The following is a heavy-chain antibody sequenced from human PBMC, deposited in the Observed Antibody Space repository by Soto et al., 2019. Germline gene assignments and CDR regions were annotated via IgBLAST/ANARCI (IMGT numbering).Heavy chain of an antibody. J-gene: IGHJ3*02. Sequence: EVQLVESGGGLVQPGGSLRLSCEASGFTFSGYWMTWAPQAPGKGLEWVPNIKKDESRRYYVDSVEGRFTISRDNAKNSLFLQMNSLRAEDTAVYYCARDSSPSYSSRWYDAFDIWGQGTMVTVSS. V-gene: IGHV3-7*03. CDR1: GFTFSGYW. D-gene: IGHD6-13*01. CDR2: IKKDESRR. CDR3: ARDSSPSYSSRWYDAFDI.